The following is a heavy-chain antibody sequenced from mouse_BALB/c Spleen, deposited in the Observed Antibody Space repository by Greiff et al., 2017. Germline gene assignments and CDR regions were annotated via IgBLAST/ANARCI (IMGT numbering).Heavy chain of an antibody. CDR3: ASYYGNYVAY. V-gene: IGHV1S81*02. Sequence: SCKASGYTFTSYWMHWVKQRPGQGLEWIGEINPSNGRTNYNEKFKSKATLTVDKSSSTAYMQLSSLTSEDSAVYYCASYYGNYVAYWGQGTLVTVSA. D-gene: IGHD2-1*01. J-gene: IGHJ3*01. CDR1: GYTFTSYW. CDR2: INPSNGRT.